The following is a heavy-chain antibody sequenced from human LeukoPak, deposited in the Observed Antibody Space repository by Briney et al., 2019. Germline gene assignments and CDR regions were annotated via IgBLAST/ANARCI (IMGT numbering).Heavy chain of an antibody. Sequence: GSLRLSCAASGFTVSSNYMSWVRQAPGKGLEWVSVIYSGGSTYYADSVKGRFTISRDNSKNTLYLQMNSLRAEDTAVYYCARDHSSGWSDYWGQGTLVTVSS. V-gene: IGHV3-53*01. D-gene: IGHD6-19*01. CDR1: GFTVSSNY. CDR2: IYSGGST. CDR3: ARDHSSGWSDY. J-gene: IGHJ4*02.